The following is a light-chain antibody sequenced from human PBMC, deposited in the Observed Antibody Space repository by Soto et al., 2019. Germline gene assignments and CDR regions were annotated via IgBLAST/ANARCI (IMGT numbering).Light chain of an antibody. CDR3: QQYNNWYS. J-gene: IGKJ2*03. CDR1: QSINGN. CDR2: ATS. Sequence: EIVMTPSPAPLSLSPGEKATPVRRASQSINGNLAWYQRKPGQAPRLLMYATSVRATGIPARFSGSGSGTEYTLTISSLQSEDFAVFYCQQYNNWYSFGQGTKVDI. V-gene: IGKV3-15*01.